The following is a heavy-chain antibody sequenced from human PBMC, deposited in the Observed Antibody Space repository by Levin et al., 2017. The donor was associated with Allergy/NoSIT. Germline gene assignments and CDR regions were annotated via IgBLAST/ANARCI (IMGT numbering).Heavy chain of an antibody. CDR3: ARAMMRPPGAFDL. CDR1: GGTFSTYV. CDR2: VIPILDTT. Sequence: ASVKVSCKASGGTFSTYVFSWVRQAPGQGLEWMGGVIPILDTTNYAQKFQGRVTITADESTFTAYMELNSLRSEDTAVYYCARAMMRPPGAFDLWGQGTVVTV. V-gene: IGHV1-69*13. D-gene: IGHD3-16*01. J-gene: IGHJ3*01.